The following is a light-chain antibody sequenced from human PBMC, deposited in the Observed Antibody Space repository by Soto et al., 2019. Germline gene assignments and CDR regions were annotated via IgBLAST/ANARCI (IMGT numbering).Light chain of an antibody. V-gene: IGLV2-14*01. Sequence: QSVLTQPASVSGSPGQSITISCTGTSSDVGGYNYVYWYQQHPGKAPKLMIYEVSNRPSGVSNRFSGSKSGNTASLTISGLQAEDEADYYCSSYTRSSTVVFGGGTKVTVL. CDR2: EVS. CDR3: SSYTRSSTVV. CDR1: SSDVGGYNY. J-gene: IGLJ2*01.